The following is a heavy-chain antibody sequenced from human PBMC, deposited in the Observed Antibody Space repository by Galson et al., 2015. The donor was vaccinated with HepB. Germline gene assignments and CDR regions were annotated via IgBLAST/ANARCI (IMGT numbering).Heavy chain of an antibody. CDR1: GFTFSSYC. CDR3: ARVVLLAVTGTKYFQH. CDR2: IWYHRSNK. Sequence: SLRLSCTASGFTFSSYCIHWVRQAPGKGLEWVAVIWYHRSNKYYADSVKGRFTISRDNSKNTLYLQMNSLRAEDTAVYYCARVVLLAVTGTKYFQHWGQGTLVTVSS. V-gene: IGHV3-33*08. J-gene: IGHJ1*01. D-gene: IGHD6-19*01.